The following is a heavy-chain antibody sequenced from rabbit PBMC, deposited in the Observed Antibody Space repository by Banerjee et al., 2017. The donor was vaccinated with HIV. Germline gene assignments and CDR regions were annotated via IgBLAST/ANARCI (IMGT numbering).Heavy chain of an antibody. J-gene: IGHJ4*01. CDR1: GFSFSNKYV. Sequence: QEQLEESGGDLVKPEGSLTLTCTASGFSFSNKYVMCWVRQAPGKGLEWIACIYTGDGSTYYASWAKGRFTISKTSSTTVTLQMTSLTAADTATYFCARDDGVIGWNFNLWGQGTLVTVS. V-gene: IGHV1S45*01. CDR3: ARDDGVIGWNFNL. CDR2: IYTGDGST. D-gene: IGHD1-1*01.